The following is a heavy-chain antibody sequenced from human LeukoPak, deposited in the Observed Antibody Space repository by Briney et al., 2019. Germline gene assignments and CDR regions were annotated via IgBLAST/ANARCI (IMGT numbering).Heavy chain of an antibody. J-gene: IGHJ6*03. V-gene: IGHV3-21*01. CDR1: GFTFSSYI. CDR3: ARDPRSGWYMDV. CDR2: LSSSSSYI. Sequence: PGGSLRLSGAASGFTFSSYIMNWVRQAPGKGLEWVSSLSSSSSYIYYADSVKGRFTISRDNAKNSLYLQMNSLRAEDTAVYYCARDPRSGWYMDVWGQGTTVTVSS. D-gene: IGHD6-19*01.